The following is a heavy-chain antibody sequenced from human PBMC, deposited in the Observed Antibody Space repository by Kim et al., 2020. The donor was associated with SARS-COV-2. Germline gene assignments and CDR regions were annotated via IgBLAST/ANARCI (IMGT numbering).Heavy chain of an antibody. Sequence: KGLEGMWIICPGDSDTRYSPSFKGQVTISADKSISTAYLQWSSLKASDTAMYYCARSRTLGDYDAFDIWGQGTMVTVSS. D-gene: IGHD1-26*01. CDR2: ICPGDSDT. J-gene: IGHJ3*02. V-gene: IGHV5-51*01. CDR3: ARSRTLGDYDAFDI.